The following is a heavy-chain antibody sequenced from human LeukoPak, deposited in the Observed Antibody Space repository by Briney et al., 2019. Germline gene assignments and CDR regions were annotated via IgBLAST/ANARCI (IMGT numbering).Heavy chain of an antibody. J-gene: IGHJ4*02. V-gene: IGHV4-59*01. CDR3: ARESGYSYGTGFDY. CDR2: IYYSGST. D-gene: IGHD5-18*01. CDR1: GGSISSYY. Sequence: SETLSLTCTVSGGSISSYYWSWIRQPPGKGLEWIGYIYYSGSTNYNPSLKSRVTISVDTSKNQFSLKLSSVTAADTAVYYCARESGYSYGTGFDYWGQGTLVTVSS.